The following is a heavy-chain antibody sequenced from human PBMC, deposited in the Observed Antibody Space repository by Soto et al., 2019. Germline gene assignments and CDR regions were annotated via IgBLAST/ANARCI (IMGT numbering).Heavy chain of an antibody. CDR1: GYTLTELS. Sequence: ASVKVSCKVSGYTLTELSMHWVRQAPGKGLEWMGGFDPEDGETIYAQKFQGRVTITEDTSTNTAYMELSSLRSEDTAVYYCAAEGTVTTGMDVWGQGTTVTVSS. CDR2: FDPEDGET. J-gene: IGHJ6*02. D-gene: IGHD4-17*01. CDR3: AAEGTVTTGMDV. V-gene: IGHV1-24*01.